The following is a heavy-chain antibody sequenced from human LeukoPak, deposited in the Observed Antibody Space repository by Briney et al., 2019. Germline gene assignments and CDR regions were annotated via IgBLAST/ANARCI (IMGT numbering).Heavy chain of an antibody. CDR2: IKSKTDRGTT. V-gene: IGHV3-15*01. J-gene: IGHJ6*02. Sequence: GGSLRLSCAPSGFTFSNAWTSWVRHAPGKGLEWVCRIKSKTDRGTTDYTAPVKARFTISRDDSKNTLYLQMNSLKTEDTAVYYCTTGPFDYYGSASYLANGMDVWGQGTTVTVSS. CDR1: GFTFSNAW. D-gene: IGHD3-10*01. CDR3: TTGPFDYYGSASYLANGMDV.